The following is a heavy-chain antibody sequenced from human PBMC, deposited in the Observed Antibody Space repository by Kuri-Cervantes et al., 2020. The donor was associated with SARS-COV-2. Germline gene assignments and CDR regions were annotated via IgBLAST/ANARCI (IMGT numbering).Heavy chain of an antibody. V-gene: IGHV3-74*01. CDR2: INSDGSTT. Sequence: GESLKISCAASGFTFSNYWMHWVRQAPGEGLVWVSRINSDGSTTTYADSVKGRFTTSRDNAKNTLYLQMNSLRAEDTAVYYCARGGFLEWFLDYWGQGTLVTVSS. CDR1: GFTFSNYW. D-gene: IGHD3-3*01. CDR3: ARGGFLEWFLDY. J-gene: IGHJ4*02.